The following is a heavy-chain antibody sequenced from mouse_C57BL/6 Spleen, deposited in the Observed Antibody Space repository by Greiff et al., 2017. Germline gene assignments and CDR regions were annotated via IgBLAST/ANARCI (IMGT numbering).Heavy chain of an antibody. D-gene: IGHD1-1*01. CDR2: ISSGGSYP. CDR3: ARRDYDGSSYWYFDV. CDR1: GFTFSSYG. J-gene: IGHJ1*03. Sequence: EVKLVESGGDLVKPGGSLNLSCAASGFTFSSYGMSWVRQTPDKRLEWVATISSGGSYPYSPDSLKGRFTISRVHTKNTLYLQMSSLKSEDTAVYYSARRDYDGSSYWYFDVWGTGTTVTVSS. V-gene: IGHV5-6*02.